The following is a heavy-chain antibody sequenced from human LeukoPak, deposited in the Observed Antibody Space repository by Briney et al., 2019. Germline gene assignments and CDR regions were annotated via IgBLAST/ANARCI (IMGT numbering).Heavy chain of an antibody. CDR2: ISGSGGST. CDR1: GFIFSTYD. V-gene: IGHV3-23*01. D-gene: IGHD6-13*01. Sequence: GGSLRLSCAASGFIFSTYDMSWVRQAPGRALEWVSTISGSGGSTYYADSVKGRFTISRDNSKNTLYVQMNSLRAGDTAVYYCAKDPGGIRVGRVRHNYFDYWGQGTLVTVSS. J-gene: IGHJ4*02. CDR3: AKDPGGIRVGRVRHNYFDY.